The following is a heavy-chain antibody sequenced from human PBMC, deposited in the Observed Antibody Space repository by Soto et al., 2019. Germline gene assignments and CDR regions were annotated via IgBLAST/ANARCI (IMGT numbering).Heavy chain of an antibody. Sequence: ALRLSCAASGFTFSSYGMHWVRQAPGKGLEWVAVIWYDGSNKYYADSVKGRFTISRDNSKNTLYLQMNSLRAEDTAVYYCARDSSSWFTTIGYWGQGTLVTVSS. D-gene: IGHD6-13*01. J-gene: IGHJ4*02. CDR1: GFTFSSYG. CDR2: IWYDGSNK. CDR3: ARDSSSWFTTIGY. V-gene: IGHV3-33*01.